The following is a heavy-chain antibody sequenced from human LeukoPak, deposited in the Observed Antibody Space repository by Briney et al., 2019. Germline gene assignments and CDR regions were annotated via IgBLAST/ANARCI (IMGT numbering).Heavy chain of an antibody. Sequence: SETLSLTCTVSGGSISSYYWSWIRQPPGKGLEWIGDIYYIGSTNYNPSLKSRVTISVDTSKNQFSLKLSSVTAADPGVYYRARDGGGACTGCPHDAFHIWGQGTMVTVSS. V-gene: IGHV4-59*01. CDR2: IYYIGST. J-gene: IGHJ3*02. CDR1: GGSISSYY. CDR3: ARDGGGACTGCPHDAFHI. D-gene: IGHD2-8*02.